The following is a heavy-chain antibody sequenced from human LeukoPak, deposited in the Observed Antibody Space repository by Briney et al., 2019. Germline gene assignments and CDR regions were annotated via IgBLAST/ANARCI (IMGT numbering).Heavy chain of an antibody. J-gene: IGHJ6*03. CDR2: IYYSGST. Sequence: SETLSLTCTVSGGSISSGGYYWSWIRHHPGKGLEWIGYIYYSGSTYYKPSLKSRVTISVDTSNNQFSLKLSSVTAADTAVYYCARVGLGGYYYYYYMDVWGKGTTVTVSS. CDR1: GGSISSGGYY. V-gene: IGHV4-31*03. D-gene: IGHD3-10*01. CDR3: ARVGLGGYYYYYYMDV.